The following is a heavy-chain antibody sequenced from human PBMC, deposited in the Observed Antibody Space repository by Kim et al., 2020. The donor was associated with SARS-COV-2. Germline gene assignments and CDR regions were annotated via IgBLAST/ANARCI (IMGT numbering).Heavy chain of an antibody. D-gene: IGHD2-2*01. CDR2: ISYDGSNK. CDR3: AKDMQKAFDP. J-gene: IGHJ5*02. CDR1: GFTFSSYG. V-gene: IGHV3-30*18. Sequence: GGSLRLSCAASGFTFSSYGMHWVRQAPGKWLEWVAVISYDGSNKYYADSVKGRFTISRDNSKNTLYLQMNSLRAEDTAVYYCAKDMQKAFDPWGQGTLVTVSS.